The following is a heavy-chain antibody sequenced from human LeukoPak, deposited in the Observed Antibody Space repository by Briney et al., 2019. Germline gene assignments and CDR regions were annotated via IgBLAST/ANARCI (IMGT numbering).Heavy chain of an antibody. D-gene: IGHD6-19*01. CDR3: AREGIAVANFDY. CDR2: IYTSGTT. Sequence: SEILSLTCTVSGGSISSYYWSWIRQPAGKGLEWNGRIYTSGTTNYNPSLKSRVTMSVDTSKNQFSLKLSSVTAADTAVYYCAREGIAVANFDYWGQGTLVTVSS. J-gene: IGHJ4*02. CDR1: GGSISSYY. V-gene: IGHV4-4*07.